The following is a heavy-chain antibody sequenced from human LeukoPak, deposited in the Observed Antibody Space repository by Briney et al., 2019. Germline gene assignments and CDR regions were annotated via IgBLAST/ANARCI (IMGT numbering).Heavy chain of an antibody. CDR2: IKSKTDGGTT. V-gene: IGHV3-15*01. Sequence: GGSLRLSCAASGFTFSNAWMSWVRQAPGKGLEWVGHIKSKTDGGTTDYAAPVKGRFSISRDDSKNTLYLQMNSLKTEDTAMYYCTTDDYYVSGTYFPGFDSWGQGTLVTVSS. J-gene: IGHJ4*02. D-gene: IGHD3-22*01. CDR3: TTDDYYVSGTYFPGFDS. CDR1: GFTFSNAW.